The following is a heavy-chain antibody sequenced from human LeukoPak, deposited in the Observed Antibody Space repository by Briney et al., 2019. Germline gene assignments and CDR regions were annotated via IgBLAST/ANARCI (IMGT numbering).Heavy chain of an antibody. CDR3: ARDGESGSDY. CDR2: IYYSGST. Sequence: SETLSLTCTVSGGSVSSGSYYWSWIRQPPGKGLEWIGYIYYSGSTNYNPSLKSRVTISVDTSKNQFSLKLSSVTAADTAVYYCARDGESGSDYWGQGTLVTVSS. J-gene: IGHJ4*02. V-gene: IGHV4-61*01. D-gene: IGHD1-26*01. CDR1: GGSVSSGSYY.